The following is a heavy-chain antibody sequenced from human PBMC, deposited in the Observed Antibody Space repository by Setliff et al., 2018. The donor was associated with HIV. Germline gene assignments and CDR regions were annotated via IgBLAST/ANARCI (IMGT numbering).Heavy chain of an antibody. CDR3: ARGESSTWDLAEHFQH. J-gene: IGHJ1*01. Sequence: SETLSLTCTVSGGSIRSIDYFWGWIRQPPGKGLEWIGRIYATGSTNYNPSLKSRVTISVDTSKNQFSLRLSSVIAADTAVYYCARGESSTWDLAEHFQHWGHGTLVTVSS. CDR2: IYATGST. CDR1: GGSIRSIDYF. D-gene: IGHD2-2*01. V-gene: IGHV4-39*07.